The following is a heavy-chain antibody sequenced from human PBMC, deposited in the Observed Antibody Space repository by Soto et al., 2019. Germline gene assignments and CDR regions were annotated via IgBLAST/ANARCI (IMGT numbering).Heavy chain of an antibody. CDR1: GDSVSSNRAA. V-gene: IGHV6-1*01. D-gene: IGHD1-26*01. CDR3: ARQARDSEFYSGLDV. Sequence: PSQTLSLTCAMSGDSVSSNRAAWNWIRQSPSRGLEWLGRTYYRSEWITDYAVPEKGRPIITPDTSKNQVSLQLNSVTPEDTAVYYCARQARDSEFYSGLDVWGQGTTVTVSS. CDR2: TYYRSEWIT. J-gene: IGHJ6*02.